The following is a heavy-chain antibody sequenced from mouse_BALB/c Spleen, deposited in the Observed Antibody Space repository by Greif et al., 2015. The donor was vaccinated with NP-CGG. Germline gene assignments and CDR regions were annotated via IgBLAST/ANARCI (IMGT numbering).Heavy chain of an antibody. V-gene: IGHV14-3*02. CDR2: IDPANGNT. CDR1: GFNIKDTY. D-gene: IGHD1-1*01. Sequence: VQLKQSGAELVKPGASVKLSCTASGFNIKDTYMHWVKQRPEQGLEWIGRIDPANGNTKYDPKFQGKATITADTSSNTAYLQLSSLTSEDTAVYYCARGSYYFTTVVEGFAYWGQGTLVTVSA. CDR3: ARGSYYFTTVVEGFAY. J-gene: IGHJ3*01.